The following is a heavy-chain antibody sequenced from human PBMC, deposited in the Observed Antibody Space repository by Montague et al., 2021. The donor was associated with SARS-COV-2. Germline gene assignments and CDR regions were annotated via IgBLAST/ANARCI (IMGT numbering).Heavy chain of an antibody. D-gene: IGHD2/OR15-2a*01. CDR3: ARVPDPMRFHSDASEYYSYFDS. CDR2: IYHSGDS. V-gene: IGHV4-38-2*02. Sequence: SETLSLTCTVSGYSITNGYYWAWIRQPPGKGLEWIGMIYHSGDSYYNPSLKSRVTISVDTSKNQFSLRLSDVSAADTALYYCARVPDPMRFHSDASEYYSYFDSWGQGARVTVSS. J-gene: IGHJ4*02. CDR1: GYSITNGYY.